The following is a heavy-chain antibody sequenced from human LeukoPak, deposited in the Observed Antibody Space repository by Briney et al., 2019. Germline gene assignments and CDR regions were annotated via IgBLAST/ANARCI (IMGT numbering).Heavy chain of an antibody. D-gene: IGHD3-10*01. J-gene: IGHJ4*02. Sequence: GGSLRLSCAASGFTFSSSAMSWVRQAPGKGLEWVSSISGSGGSPYYADSVKGRFTISRDNSKNTLYLQMNSLRAEDTAVYYCAKEKDVHYYGSGSYVFDYWGQGTLVTVSS. CDR1: GFTFSSSA. CDR2: ISGSGGSP. CDR3: AKEKDVHYYGSGSYVFDY. V-gene: IGHV3-23*01.